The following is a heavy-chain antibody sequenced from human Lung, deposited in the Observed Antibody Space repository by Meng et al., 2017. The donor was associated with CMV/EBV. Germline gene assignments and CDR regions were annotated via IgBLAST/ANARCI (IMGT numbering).Heavy chain of an antibody. CDR3: ARDSPGGYGYFDS. V-gene: IGHV4-30-4*01. D-gene: IGHD5-12*01. CDR2: IHYSGTT. J-gene: IGHJ4*02. Sequence: QVPLEESVPVLLKPSQTLSLTFTVSDGFTTSDDYYWSWIRQPPGKGLEWIGYIHYSGTTYYNPSLKSRIAISLDTSKNQFSLNLNSVTAADAAVYYCARDSPGGYGYFDSWGQGTLVTVSS. CDR1: DGFTTSDDYY.